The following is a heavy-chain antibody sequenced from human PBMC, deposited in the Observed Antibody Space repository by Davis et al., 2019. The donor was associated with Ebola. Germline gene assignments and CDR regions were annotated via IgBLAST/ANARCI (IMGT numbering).Heavy chain of an antibody. J-gene: IGHJ6*02. Sequence: HTGGSLRLSCAASGFTFADYGMSWVRQAPGKGLVWVSRINTDGTDTKYADSVKGRFTISRDNAKYTLYLQMNSLRVEDTALYYCVRGDFWSPYYLNADYYGMDVWGQGTTVSVS. CDR2: INTDGTDT. CDR1: GFTFADYG. D-gene: IGHD3-3*01. V-gene: IGHV3-74*03. CDR3: VRGDFWSPYYLNADYYGMDV.